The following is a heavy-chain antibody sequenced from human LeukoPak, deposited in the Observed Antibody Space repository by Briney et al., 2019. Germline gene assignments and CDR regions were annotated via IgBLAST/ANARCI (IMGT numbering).Heavy chain of an antibody. CDR3: AREITMIVGDAFDI. Sequence: ASVTVSCMASGYTFTGYYMHWVRQAPGQGLESMGWINPNSGGTNYAQKIQGRVTMTRDTSISTAYMELSRLRSDDTAVYYCAREITMIVGDAFDIWGQGTMVTVSS. CDR1: GYTFTGYY. D-gene: IGHD3-22*01. V-gene: IGHV1-2*02. CDR2: INPNSGGT. J-gene: IGHJ3*02.